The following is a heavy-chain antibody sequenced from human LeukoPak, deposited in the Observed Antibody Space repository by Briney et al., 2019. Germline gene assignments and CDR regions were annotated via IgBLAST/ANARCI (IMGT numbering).Heavy chain of an antibody. J-gene: IGHJ4*02. CDR2: IIPIFGTA. V-gene: IGHV1-69*05. D-gene: IGHD3-3*01. Sequence: ASVKVSCKASGGTFSSYAISWVRQAPGQGLEWMGGIIPIFGTANYAQKFQGRVTITTDESTSTAYMELSSLRSEDTTVYYCARVEYYDFWSGYYGWGQGTLVTVSS. CDR3: ARVEYYDFWSGYYG. CDR1: GGTFSSYA.